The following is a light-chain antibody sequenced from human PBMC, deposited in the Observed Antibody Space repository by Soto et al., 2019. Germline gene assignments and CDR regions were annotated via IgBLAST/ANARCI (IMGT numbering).Light chain of an antibody. CDR2: GAS. J-gene: IGKJ4*01. Sequence: DIVMTQSPATLSFAPGHGVXRSCRASQSVSSNLAWYQQRPGQAPRLLIYGASTRATGIPARFSGSGSGTEFTLTISSLQSEDFAVYYCQQHNNWPLTFGGGTKVDI. V-gene: IGKV3-15*01. CDR1: QSVSSN. CDR3: QQHNNWPLT.